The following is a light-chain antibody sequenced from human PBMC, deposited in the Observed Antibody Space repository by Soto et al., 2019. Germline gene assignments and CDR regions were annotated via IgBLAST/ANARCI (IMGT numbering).Light chain of an antibody. CDR2: GAS. J-gene: IGKJ3*01. V-gene: IGKV3-20*01. CDR1: QGVSSSY. Sequence: EIVLTQSPGTLSLSPGEGATLSCRASQGVSSSYLAWYQHKPGQAPRLLIYGASSRASGIPDRFSGSVDGTDFTRTINRLEPEDVAEYYCQQYGASVTFGPGTKVDLK. CDR3: QQYGASVT.